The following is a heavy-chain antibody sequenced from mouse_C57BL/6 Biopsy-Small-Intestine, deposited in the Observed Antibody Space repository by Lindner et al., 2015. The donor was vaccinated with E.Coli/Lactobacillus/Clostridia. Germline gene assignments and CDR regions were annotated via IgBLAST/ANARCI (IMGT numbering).Heavy chain of an antibody. V-gene: IGHV1-9*01. CDR2: ILPGSGNT. CDR3: ARFRWLLYYYVMDY. CDR1: GYTFTGYW. D-gene: IGHD2-3*01. Sequence: VQLQESGAELMKPGASVKLSCKASGYTFTGYWIEWVKQRPGHGLEWIGEILPGSGNTNYNEKFKGKATFAADTSSNTAYMQLSSLTTEDSAIYYCARFRWLLYYYVMDYWGQGTSVTVSS. J-gene: IGHJ4*01.